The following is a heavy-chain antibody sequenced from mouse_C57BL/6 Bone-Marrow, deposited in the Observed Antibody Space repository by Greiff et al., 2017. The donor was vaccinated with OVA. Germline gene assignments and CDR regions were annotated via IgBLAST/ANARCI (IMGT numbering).Heavy chain of an antibody. CDR2: IDPETGGT. CDR3: TSGYSNYYAMDY. V-gene: IGHV1-15*01. D-gene: IGHD2-5*01. J-gene: IGHJ4*01. Sequence: QVHVKQSGAELVRPGASVTLSCKASGYTFTDYEMHWVKQTPVHGLEWLGAIDPETGGTAYNQKFKGKAILTADKSSSTAYVELRSLTSEDSAVYYYTSGYSNYYAMDYWGQGTSVTVSS. CDR1: GYTFTDYE.